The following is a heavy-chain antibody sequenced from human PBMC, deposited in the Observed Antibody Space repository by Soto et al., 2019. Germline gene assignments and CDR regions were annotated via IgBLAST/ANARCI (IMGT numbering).Heavy chain of an antibody. Sequence: GTSVKVSCEASGYSYTSSYMHWVRQAPGQGLEWMGIINPSGGSTSYAQKFQGRVTITRDTSASTAYMELSSLRSEDTAVYYCARDVAAADYWGQGTLVTVSS. J-gene: IGHJ4*02. CDR2: INPSGGST. CDR3: ARDVAAADY. V-gene: IGHV1-46*01. CDR1: GYSYTSSY. D-gene: IGHD6-13*01.